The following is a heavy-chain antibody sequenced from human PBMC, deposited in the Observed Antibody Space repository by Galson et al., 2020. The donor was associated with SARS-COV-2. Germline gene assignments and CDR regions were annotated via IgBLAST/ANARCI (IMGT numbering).Heavy chain of an antibody. D-gene: IGHD3-16*02. CDR2: ISGSGGST. J-gene: IGHJ6*02. CDR3: AKDPTVSYYDYVWGSYRHYYYYGMDV. V-gene: IGHV3-23*01. CDR1: GFTFSSYA. Sequence: GESLKISCAASGFTFSSYAMSWVRQAPGKGLEWVSAISGSGGSTYYADSVKGRFTISRDNSKNTLYLQMNSLRAEDTAVYYCAKDPTVSYYDYVWGSYRHYYYYGMDVWGQGTTVTVSS.